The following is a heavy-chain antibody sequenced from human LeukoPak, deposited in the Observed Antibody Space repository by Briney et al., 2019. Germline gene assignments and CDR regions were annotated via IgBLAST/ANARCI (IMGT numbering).Heavy chain of an antibody. CDR3: ARDGAWSGYLLDYYSIDV. J-gene: IGHJ6*04. V-gene: IGHV3-48*04. D-gene: IGHD3-3*01. CDR2: ISRSSSTI. Sequence: PGGSLRLSCEASGFTFRIYAMNWVRQAPGKGLEWVSYISRSSSTIYYADSVKGRFAVSRDNAKKSLYLQINSLVAEDTAVYYCARDGAWSGYLLDYYSIDVWGKGTTVTVSS. CDR1: GFTFRIYA.